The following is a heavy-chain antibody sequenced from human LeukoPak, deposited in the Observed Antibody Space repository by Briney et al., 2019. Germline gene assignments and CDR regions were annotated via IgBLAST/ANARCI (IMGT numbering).Heavy chain of an antibody. Sequence: GGSLRLSCTASGFPFIEYSMNWVRQAPGKGLEWISYIGNNSGNTKYADSVRGRFTISADKAKNSLYLQMNSLRVEDTAGYYCARDHNYAFDNWGQGTLVSVAS. CDR2: IGNNSGNT. CDR3: ARDHNYAFDN. CDR1: GFPFIEYS. D-gene: IGHD1-1*01. V-gene: IGHV3-48*01. J-gene: IGHJ4*02.